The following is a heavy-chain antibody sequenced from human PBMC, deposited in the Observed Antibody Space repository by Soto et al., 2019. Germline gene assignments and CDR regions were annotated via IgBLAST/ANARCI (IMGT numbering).Heavy chain of an antibody. D-gene: IGHD2-2*01. J-gene: IGHJ6*02. V-gene: IGHV1-8*01. Sequence: QVQLVQSGAEVKKPGASVKVSCKASGYTFTSYDINWVRQATGQGLEWMGWMNPNSGNTGYAQKFQGRVTKTRNTSISTAYMELSSLRSEDTAVYYCARGREYQLPGEGRYYYYGMDVWGQGTTVTVSS. CDR3: ARGREYQLPGEGRYYYYGMDV. CDR2: MNPNSGNT. CDR1: GYTFTSYD.